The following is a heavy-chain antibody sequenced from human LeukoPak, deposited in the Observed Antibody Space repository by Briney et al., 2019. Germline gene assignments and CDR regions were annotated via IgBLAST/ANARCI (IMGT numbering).Heavy chain of an antibody. CDR2: INPNSGGT. CDR3: ARLGSGSYYNDPDFDY. V-gene: IGHV1-2*02. CDR1: VYTFTSYD. Sequence: ASVKVSCKASVYTFTSYDINWVRQATGQGLEWMGWINPNSGGTNYAQKFQGRVTMTRDTSISTAYMELSRLRSDDTAVYYCARLGSGSYYNDPDFDYWGQGTLVTVSS. D-gene: IGHD3-10*01. J-gene: IGHJ4*02.